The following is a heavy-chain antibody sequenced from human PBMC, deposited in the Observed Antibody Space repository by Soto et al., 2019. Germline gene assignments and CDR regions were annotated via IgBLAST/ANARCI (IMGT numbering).Heavy chain of an antibody. Sequence: ASETVSYKASGYTFTSYGISWVRQAPGQGLEWMGWISAYNGNTNYAQKLQGRVTMTTDTSTSTAYMELRSLRSDDTAVYYCARGRYYDSSGYISWFDPWGQGTLVTVSS. V-gene: IGHV1-18*01. CDR1: GYTFTSYG. D-gene: IGHD3-22*01. CDR3: ARGRYYDSSGYISWFDP. J-gene: IGHJ5*02. CDR2: ISAYNGNT.